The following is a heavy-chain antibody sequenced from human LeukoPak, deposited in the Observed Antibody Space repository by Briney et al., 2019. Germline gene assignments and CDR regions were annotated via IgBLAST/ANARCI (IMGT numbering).Heavy chain of an antibody. J-gene: IGHJ4*02. D-gene: IGHD4-23*01. CDR3: ARDNYGGYFDS. CDR1: GFAFTTYW. CDR2: IKQDGTKK. Sequence: PGGSLRLSCAASGFAFTTYWMTWVRQTPGKGLEWVANIKQDGTKKNYLDSVKGRFTISGDNTNNSLYLQMSGLRTEDTAVYYCARDNYGGYFDSWGQGTLVTVSS. V-gene: IGHV3-7*01.